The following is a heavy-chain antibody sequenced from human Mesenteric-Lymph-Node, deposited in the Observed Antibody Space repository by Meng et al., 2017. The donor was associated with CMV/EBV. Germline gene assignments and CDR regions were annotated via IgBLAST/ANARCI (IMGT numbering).Heavy chain of an antibody. CDR2: LSGGGGDT. D-gene: IGHD3-22*01. CDR3: ARAYDSRDWEPLGY. Sequence: SGFTFNSYAMSWVRQTPGKGLEWVSTLSGGGGDTYYTDSVKGRFTISRDNSANTLYLQMNGLRAEDTAVYHCARAYDSRDWEPLGYWGQGALVTVSS. J-gene: IGHJ4*02. V-gene: IGHV3-23*01. CDR1: GFTFNSYA.